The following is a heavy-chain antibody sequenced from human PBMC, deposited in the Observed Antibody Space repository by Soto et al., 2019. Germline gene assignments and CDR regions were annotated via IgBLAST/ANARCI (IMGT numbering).Heavy chain of an antibody. CDR2: ISQGGLS. CDR3: ARLTATVTLVEYYYYGMDV. Sequence: QVQLQQWGAGLLKPSETLSLTCAVYGESLSGYYWSWVRQPPGGWLAWIVPISQGGLSKSSPSLRSRVTISVGTSRIQFSRKLSSVTAAETAVYYCARLTATVTLVEYYYYGMDVWGQGTTVTV. CDR1: GESLSGYY. V-gene: IGHV4-34*02. J-gene: IGHJ6*02. D-gene: IGHD6-13*01.